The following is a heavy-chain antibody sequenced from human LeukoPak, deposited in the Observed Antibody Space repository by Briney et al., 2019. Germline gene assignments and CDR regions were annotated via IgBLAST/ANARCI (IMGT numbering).Heavy chain of an antibody. Sequence: SETLSLTCTVSGGSISSYYWSWIRQPPGKGLEWIGYIYYSGSTNYNPSLKSRVTISVDTSKNQFSLKLSSVTAADTAVYYCASLAVAGDFDYWGQGPLVPGSS. D-gene: IGHD6-19*01. CDR1: GGSISSYY. CDR3: ASLAVAGDFDY. J-gene: IGHJ4*02. CDR2: IYYSGST. V-gene: IGHV4-59*01.